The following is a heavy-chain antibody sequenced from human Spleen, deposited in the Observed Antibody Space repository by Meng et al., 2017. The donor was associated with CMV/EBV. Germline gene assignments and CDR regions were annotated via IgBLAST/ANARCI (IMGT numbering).Heavy chain of an antibody. D-gene: IGHD3-3*01. CDR2: LYYSGTI. J-gene: IGHJ4*02. V-gene: IGHV4-39*07. CDR1: GGSISSGIYY. CDR3: ARVYPGISVFGVVTTGGGYFDY. Sequence: SETLSLTCTVSGGSISSGIYYWGWIRQPPGKGLEWIVNLYYSGTIYYNPSLKSRVTISMDPSKNQFSLKLTSVTAADTAVYYCARVYPGISVFGVVTTGGGYFDYWGQGTLVTVSS.